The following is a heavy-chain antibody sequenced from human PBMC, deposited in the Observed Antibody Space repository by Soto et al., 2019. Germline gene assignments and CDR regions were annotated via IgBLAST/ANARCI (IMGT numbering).Heavy chain of an antibody. D-gene: IGHD5-18*01. CDR3: ARLSRSMVTIDY. V-gene: IGHV4-39*01. CDR2: IYYSGST. J-gene: IGHJ4*02. CDR1: GGSISSSSYY. Sequence: SETLSLTCTVSGGSISSSSYYWGWIRQPPGKGLEWIGSIYYSGSTYYNPSIKSRFTISVDTSKNQFSLKLSSVTAADTAVYYCARLSRSMVTIDYWGQGTLVTVSS.